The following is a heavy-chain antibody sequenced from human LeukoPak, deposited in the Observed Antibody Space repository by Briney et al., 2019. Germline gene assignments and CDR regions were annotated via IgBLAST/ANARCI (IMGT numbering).Heavy chain of an antibody. CDR2: INQDGRER. J-gene: IGHJ4*02. CDR1: GFTVSSNY. Sequence: GGSLRLSCAASGFTVSSNYMSWARQAPGKGLEWVATINQDGRERYFVDSVKGRFSISRDNAKNSLYLQMNSLRAEDTALYYCARNGDFVDYWGQGTPVTVSS. V-gene: IGHV3-7*03. CDR3: ARNGDFVDY. D-gene: IGHD4-17*01.